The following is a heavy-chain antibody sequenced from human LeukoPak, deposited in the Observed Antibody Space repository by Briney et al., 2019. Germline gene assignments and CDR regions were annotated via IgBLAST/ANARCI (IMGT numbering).Heavy chain of an antibody. D-gene: IGHD2-15*01. CDR2: IYYSGST. J-gene: IGHJ3*02. CDR3: ARGARDYKVVAATGAFDI. V-gene: IGHV4-30-4*01. CDR1: GGSFSGYY. Sequence: SETLSLTCAVYGGSFSGYYWSWIRQPPEKGLEWIGYIYYSGSTYYNPSLKSRVTISVDTSKNQFSLKLSSVTAADTAVYYCARGARDYKVVAATGAFDIWGQGTMVTVSS.